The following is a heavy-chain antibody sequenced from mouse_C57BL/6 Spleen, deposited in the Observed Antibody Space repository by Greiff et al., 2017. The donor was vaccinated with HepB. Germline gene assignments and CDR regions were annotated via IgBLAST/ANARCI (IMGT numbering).Heavy chain of an antibody. Sequence: EVKLVESGGGLVKPGGSLKLSCAASGFTFSSYAMSWVRQTPEKRLEWVATISDGGSYTYYPDNVKGRFTISRDNAKNNLYLQMSHLKSEDTAMYYCARSLYDTGFAYWGQGTLVTVSA. CDR3: ARSLYDTGFAY. J-gene: IGHJ3*01. V-gene: IGHV5-4*03. CDR1: GFTFSSYA. CDR2: ISDGGSYT. D-gene: IGHD2-3*01.